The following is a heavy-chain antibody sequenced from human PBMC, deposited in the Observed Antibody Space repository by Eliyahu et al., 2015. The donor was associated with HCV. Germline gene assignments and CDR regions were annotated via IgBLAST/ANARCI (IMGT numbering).Heavy chain of an antibody. D-gene: IGHD2-2*02. CDR2: IIPILAIA. CDR3: AGWETGVVPAAILVGSVAFDI. V-gene: IGHV1-69*02. J-gene: IGHJ3*02. CDR1: GGXFSXYT. Sequence: QVQLVQSGAEVXXPGSSVKVSCXASGGXFSXYTIXWVRQAPGQGLEWMGRIIPILAIANYAQKFQGRVTITADKSTSTAYMELSSLRSEDTAVYYCAGWETGVVPAAILVGSVAFDIWGQGTMVTVSS.